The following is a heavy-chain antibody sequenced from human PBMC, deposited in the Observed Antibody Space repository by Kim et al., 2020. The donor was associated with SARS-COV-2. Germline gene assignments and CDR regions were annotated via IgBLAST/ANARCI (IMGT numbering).Heavy chain of an antibody. V-gene: IGHV4-39*01. J-gene: IGHJ4*02. CDR2: IYYSGRT. D-gene: IGHD5-12*01. Sequence: SETLSLTCTVSGGSISSSSYYWGWIRQPPGKGLEWIGSIYYSGRTYYNPSLKSRVTISVDTSKNHFSLKLSSVTAADTAVYYCARHHGGYDYWGQGTLVTVSS. CDR1: GGSISSSSYY. CDR3: ARHHGGYDY.